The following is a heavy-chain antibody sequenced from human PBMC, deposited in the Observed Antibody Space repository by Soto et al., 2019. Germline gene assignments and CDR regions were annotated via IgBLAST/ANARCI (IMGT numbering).Heavy chain of an antibody. CDR2: ISAYNGNT. J-gene: IGHJ5*02. D-gene: IGHD3-22*01. Sequence: GASVKVSCKASGYTVTSYGISWVRQAPGQGLEWMGWISAYNGNTNYAQKLQGRVTMTTDTSTSTAYMELRSLRSDDTAVYYCARVASSGYSNWFDPWGQGTLVTVSS. CDR1: GYTVTSYG. V-gene: IGHV1-18*01. CDR3: ARVASSGYSNWFDP.